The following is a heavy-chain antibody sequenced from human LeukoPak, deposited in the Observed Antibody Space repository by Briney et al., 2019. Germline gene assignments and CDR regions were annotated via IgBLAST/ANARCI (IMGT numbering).Heavy chain of an antibody. CDR1: GYTFTSYD. CDR2: MNPNSGNT. D-gene: IGHD3-10*01. CDR3: ARDMSTGSFQPLDI. J-gene: IGHJ4*02. V-gene: IGHV1-8*01. Sequence: GASVKVSCKASGYTFTSYDINWVRQAAGQGLEWMGWMNPNSGNTGYAQKFQGRVTMTRNTSLRTAYLELSSLRPEDTAVYFCARDMSTGSFQPLDIWGQGTLVTVSS.